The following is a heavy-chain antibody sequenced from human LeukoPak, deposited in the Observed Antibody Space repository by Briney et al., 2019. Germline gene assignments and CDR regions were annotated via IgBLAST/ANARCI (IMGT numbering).Heavy chain of an antibody. J-gene: IGHJ2*01. V-gene: IGHV1-2*02. CDR1: GYTFTGYY. CDR2: INPNNGGT. D-gene: IGHD4-23*01. Sequence: ASVKVSCKASGYTFTGYYMHWVRQAPGQGLEWLGWINPNNGGTNYAQKFQGRVTMTRDTSISTAYMELSRLRSDDTAVYYCARGGNSAYWYLDLWGRGTLVTVSS. CDR3: ARGGNSAYWYLDL.